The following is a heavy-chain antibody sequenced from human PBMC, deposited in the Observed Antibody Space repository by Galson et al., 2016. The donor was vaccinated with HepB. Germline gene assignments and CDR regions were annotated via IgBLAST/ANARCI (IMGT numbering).Heavy chain of an antibody. CDR2: TFFRSKWYH. CDR1: GYSVSRHGAS. D-gene: IGHD4-23*01. J-gene: IGHJ5*02. V-gene: IGHV6-1*01. Sequence: CAISGYSVSRHGASWNWIRQSPSRGLEWLGRTFFRSKWYHNYAPSMKSRITLNPDTSKGQVSLVMRSVTPEDTAVYYCARGGEYGGIPSNWFDLWGQGTLVTVSS. CDR3: ARGGEYGGIPSNWFDL.